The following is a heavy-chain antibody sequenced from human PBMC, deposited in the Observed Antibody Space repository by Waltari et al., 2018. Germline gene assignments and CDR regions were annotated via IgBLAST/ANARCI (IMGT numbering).Heavy chain of an antibody. CDR1: GGSISSYY. V-gene: IGHV4-59*01. CDR3: ARDSPDSWGVDPYCLDN. Sequence: QVQLQESGPGLVKPSETLSLTCTVSGGSISSYYWSWIRQPPGKGLEWIGYIYYSGSTNYNPSLKSRVTISVDTSKNQFSLKLSSVTAADTAVYYCARDSPDSWGVDPYCLDNWGQGTLVTVSS. CDR2: IYYSGST. J-gene: IGHJ4*02. D-gene: IGHD3-10*01.